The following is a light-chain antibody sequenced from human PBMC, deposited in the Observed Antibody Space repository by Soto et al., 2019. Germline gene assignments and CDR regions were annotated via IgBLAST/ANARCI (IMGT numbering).Light chain of an antibody. CDR1: QGIRND. CDR3: LQDYRYPRT. V-gene: IGKV1-6*01. Sequence: AIQMTQSPSSLSASVGDRVSITCRASQGIRNDLAWYQRRPGEAPKLLIYAASSLQSGVPSRFSGSGSGTDFTLTISALQPEDFATYYCLQDYRYPRTFGQGTKVEIK. CDR2: AAS. J-gene: IGKJ1*01.